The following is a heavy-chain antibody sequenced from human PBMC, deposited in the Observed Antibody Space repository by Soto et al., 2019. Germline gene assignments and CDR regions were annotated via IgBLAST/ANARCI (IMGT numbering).Heavy chain of an antibody. CDR2: ISWNSGSI. J-gene: IGHJ4*02. V-gene: IGHV3-9*01. CDR3: AKDIGYYDSSGYYYTSYFDY. D-gene: IGHD3-22*01. Sequence: GGSLRLSCAASGFTFDDYAMHWVRQAPGKGLEWVSGISWNSGSIGYADSVKGRFTISRDNAKNSLYLQMNSLRAEDTALYYCAKDIGYYDSSGYYYTSYFDYWGRGTLVTVSS. CDR1: GFTFDDYA.